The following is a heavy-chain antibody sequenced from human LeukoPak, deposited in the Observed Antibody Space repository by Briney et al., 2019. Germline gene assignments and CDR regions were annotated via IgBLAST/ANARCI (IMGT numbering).Heavy chain of an antibody. V-gene: IGHV4-4*07. J-gene: IGHJ4*02. CDR1: GGSISSYY. Sequence: SETLSLTCTVFGGSISSYYWSWIRQPAGKGLEWIGRIYTSGSTNYNPSLKSRVTMSVDTSKNQFSLKLSSVTAADTAVYYCARDLSDFWSGYHDYWGQGTLVTVSS. D-gene: IGHD3-3*01. CDR2: IYTSGST. CDR3: ARDLSDFWSGYHDY.